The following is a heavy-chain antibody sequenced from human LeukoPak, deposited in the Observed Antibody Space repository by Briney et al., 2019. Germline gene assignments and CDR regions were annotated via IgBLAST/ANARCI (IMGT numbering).Heavy chain of an antibody. CDR3: AKIAVAGWGPFDY. V-gene: IGHV3-48*03. CDR2: ISSSGTTI. CDR1: GFTLSGFE. Sequence: GGSLRLSCAASGFTLSGFEINWVRQAPGKGLEWISYISSSGTTISYADSVKGRFSISRDYAKNSVYLQMNSLRAEDTAVYYCAKIAVAGWGPFDYWGQGTLVTVSS. D-gene: IGHD6-19*01. J-gene: IGHJ4*02.